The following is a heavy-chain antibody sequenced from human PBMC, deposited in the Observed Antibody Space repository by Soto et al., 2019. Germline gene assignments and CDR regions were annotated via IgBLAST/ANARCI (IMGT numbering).Heavy chain of an antibody. CDR3: ARETWYSSSWRRFDY. CDR2: TYYRSKWYN. J-gene: IGHJ4*02. CDR1: GDSVSSNSAA. V-gene: IGHV6-1*01. D-gene: IGHD6-13*01. Sequence: SQTLSLTCAISGDSVSSNSAAWDWIRQSPSRGLEWLGRTYYRSKWYNDYAVSVKSRITINPDTSKNQFSLQLNSVTPDDTAVYYCARETWYSSSWRRFDYWGQGTLVTVSS.